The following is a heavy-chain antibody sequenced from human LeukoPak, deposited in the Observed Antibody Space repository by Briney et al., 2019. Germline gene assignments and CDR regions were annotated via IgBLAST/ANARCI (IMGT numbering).Heavy chain of an antibody. CDR3: ARSSSGSYFLGY. D-gene: IGHD1-26*01. V-gene: IGHV3-21*01. CDR1: GFTFSSYS. Sequence: GGSLRLSCAASGFTFSSYSMNWVRQPPGKGLEWVSSTSSSSSYIYYADSVKGRFTISRDNAKNSLYLQMNSLRAEDTAVYYCARSSSGSYFLGYWGQGTLVTVSS. J-gene: IGHJ4*02. CDR2: TSSSSSYI.